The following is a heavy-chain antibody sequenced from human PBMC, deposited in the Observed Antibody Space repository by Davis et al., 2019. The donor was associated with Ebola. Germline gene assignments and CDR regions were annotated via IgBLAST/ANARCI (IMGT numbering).Heavy chain of an antibody. CDR1: GFTFSGSA. D-gene: IGHD5-24*01. CDR3: ARDLGGYNGQLEGYYYYGMDV. Sequence: GGSLRLSCAASGFTFSGSAMHWVRQASGKGLEWVGRIRSKANSYATAYAASVKGRFTISRDDSKNTAYLQMNSLRAEDTAVYYCARDLGGYNGQLEGYYYYGMDVWGQGTTVTVSS. CDR2: IRSKANSYAT. V-gene: IGHV3-73*01. J-gene: IGHJ6*02.